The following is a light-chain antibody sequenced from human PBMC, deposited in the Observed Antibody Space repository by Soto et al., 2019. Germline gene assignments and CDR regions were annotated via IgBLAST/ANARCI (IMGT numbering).Light chain of an antibody. J-gene: IGKJ1*01. CDR3: QQSYNTLRT. V-gene: IGKV1-39*01. Sequence: IQMTQSPPSLSASVGDRVTITCRASQSISSYLNWYQQKPGKAPQLLIYAAFSLQSGVPSRFSGSGSGTDFTLTISSLQPEDFATYYCQQSYNTLRTFGQGTKVDIK. CDR1: QSISSY. CDR2: AAF.